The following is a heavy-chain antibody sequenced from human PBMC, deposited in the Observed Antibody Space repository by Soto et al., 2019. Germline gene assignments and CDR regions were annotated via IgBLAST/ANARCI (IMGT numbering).Heavy chain of an antibody. CDR2: IIPIFGTA. J-gene: IGHJ4*02. Sequence: ASVKVSCKASGYTFTGYYMHWVRQAPGQGLEWMGGIIPIFGTANYAQKFQGRVTITADESTSTAYMELSSLRSEDTAVYYCARDKGSSDYVWGSYRYILDYWGQGTLVTVSS. CDR1: GYTFTGYY. V-gene: IGHV1-69*13. D-gene: IGHD3-16*02. CDR3: ARDKGSSDYVWGSYRYILDY.